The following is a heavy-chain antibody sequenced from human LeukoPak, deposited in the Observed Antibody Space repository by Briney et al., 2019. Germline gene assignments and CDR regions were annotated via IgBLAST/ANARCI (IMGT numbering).Heavy chain of an antibody. Sequence: PGGSLRLSCAASGFTFSTYWMHWVRQVPGQGLVWVSRIHNDGLVTTYADSVKGRFTISRDNAKNTLYLQMNSLSAGDTAMYYCARGYTYGSIDYWGQGALVTVS. J-gene: IGHJ4*02. CDR3: ARGYTYGSIDY. D-gene: IGHD5-18*01. V-gene: IGHV3-74*03. CDR1: GFTFSTYW. CDR2: IHNDGLVT.